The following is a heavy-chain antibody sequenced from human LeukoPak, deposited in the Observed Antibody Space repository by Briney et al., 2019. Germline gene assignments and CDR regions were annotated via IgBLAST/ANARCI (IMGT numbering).Heavy chain of an antibody. V-gene: IGHV4-34*01. J-gene: IGHJ4*02. CDR1: GGSFSGYY. Sequence: SETLSLTCAVYGGSFSGYYWSWIRQPPGKGLEWIGEINHSGSTNYNPSLKSRVTISVDTSKNQFSLKLSSVTAADTAVCYCARGLSYSYGLGYFDYWGQGALVTVSS. CDR2: INHSGST. D-gene: IGHD5-18*01. CDR3: ARGLSYSYGLGYFDY.